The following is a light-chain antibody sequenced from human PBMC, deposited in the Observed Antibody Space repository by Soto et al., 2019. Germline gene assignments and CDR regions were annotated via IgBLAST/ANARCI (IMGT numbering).Light chain of an antibody. Sequence: DIQMTQSPSSLSASVGDRVTITCRASQTISSPLSWYQQKPGKVPELLIYATSRLQSGVPSRFSGSRSGTDSTLTISSVQPEDFATYYCQHNYGTPAFGQGTRLEIK. V-gene: IGKV1-39*01. CDR2: ATS. CDR3: QHNYGTPA. J-gene: IGKJ5*01. CDR1: QTISSP.